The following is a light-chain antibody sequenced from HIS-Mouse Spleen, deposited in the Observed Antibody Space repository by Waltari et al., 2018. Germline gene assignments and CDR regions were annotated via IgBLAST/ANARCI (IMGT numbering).Light chain of an antibody. Sequence: EIVMTQSPATLSVSPGERATLPCRASQSVSSNLAWYQQKPGQAPRLLIYGASNRATGIPARFSGSGSGTDFTLTISSLEPEDFAVYYCQQRSNWPGITFGPGTKVDIK. CDR2: GAS. CDR3: QQRSNWPGIT. CDR1: QSVSSN. J-gene: IGKJ3*01. V-gene: IGKV3-11*01.